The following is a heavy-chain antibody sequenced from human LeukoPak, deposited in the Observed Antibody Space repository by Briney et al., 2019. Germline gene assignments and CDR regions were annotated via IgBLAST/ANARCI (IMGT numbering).Heavy chain of an antibody. CDR3: ASLILIAAGSDF. V-gene: IGHV4-34*01. CDR1: GGSFSNLY. D-gene: IGHD6-13*01. CDR2: INHRGST. Sequence: SETLSLTCAVYGGSFSNLYWSWIRQPPGKGLEWIGEINHRGSTTYNPSLKSRVTISIDTSKNQFSLQLSSVTAADTAVYYCASLILIAAGSDFWGQGNLVTVSS. J-gene: IGHJ4*02.